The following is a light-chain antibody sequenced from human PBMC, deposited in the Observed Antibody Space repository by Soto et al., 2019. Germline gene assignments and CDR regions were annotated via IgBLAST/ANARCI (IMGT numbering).Light chain of an antibody. CDR2: AAS. CDR3: RQQNSYTRT. CDR1: QGIRND. V-gene: IGKV1-17*01. J-gene: IGKJ1*01. Sequence: DIQMTQSPSSLSASVGDRVTITCRASQGIRNDLGWYQQKPGKAPKRLIYAASSLQSGVASRFRGSGSATEFTLTISSLQPEELATYYCRQQNSYTRTLGQGTKGEIK.